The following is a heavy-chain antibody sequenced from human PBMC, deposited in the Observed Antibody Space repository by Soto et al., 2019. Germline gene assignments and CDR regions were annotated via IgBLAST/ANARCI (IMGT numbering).Heavy chain of an antibody. V-gene: IGHV1-18*04. Sequence: QVQLVQSGAEVKKPGASVKVSCKASGYTFTSYGISWVRQAPGQGLEWMGWISAYNGNTNYAQKLQGRVTMTTDTSTSTAYMELRSLRSDDTAVYYCARDSYPYYYDSSGYYHFDYWGQGTLVIVSS. CDR3: ARDSYPYYYDSSGYYHFDY. J-gene: IGHJ4*02. D-gene: IGHD3-22*01. CDR2: ISAYNGNT. CDR1: GYTFTSYG.